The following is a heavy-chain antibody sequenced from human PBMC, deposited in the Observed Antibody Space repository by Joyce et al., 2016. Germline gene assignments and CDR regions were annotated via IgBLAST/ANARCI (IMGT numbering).Heavy chain of an antibody. CDR3: AKDLGSIATQGD. J-gene: IGHJ4*02. Sequence: EVQLLESGGHLVQPGGYLRLSCTASGFTFSNYAMSWIRQAQGKGLEWVSDIMGSGVIIFYADSVKGRFIISRDNSKNMLYLQMNSLRAEDTAVYHCAKDLGSIATQGDWGQGTLVTVAA. V-gene: IGHV3-23*01. CDR1: GFTFSNYA. CDR2: IMGSGVII. D-gene: IGHD2/OR15-2a*01.